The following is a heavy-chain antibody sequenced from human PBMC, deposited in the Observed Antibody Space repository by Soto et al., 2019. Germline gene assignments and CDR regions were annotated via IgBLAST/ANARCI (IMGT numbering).Heavy chain of an antibody. CDR1: GYTLTELS. Sequence: ASVKVSCKVSGYTLTELSMHWVRQAPGKGLEWMGGFDPEDGETNYAQKFQGRVTMTEDTSTDTAYMERSSLRSEDTAVYYCATATNYDFWSGYSIYYYYYMDVWGKGTTVTVSS. D-gene: IGHD3-3*01. J-gene: IGHJ6*03. V-gene: IGHV1-24*01. CDR3: ATATNYDFWSGYSIYYYYYMDV. CDR2: FDPEDGET.